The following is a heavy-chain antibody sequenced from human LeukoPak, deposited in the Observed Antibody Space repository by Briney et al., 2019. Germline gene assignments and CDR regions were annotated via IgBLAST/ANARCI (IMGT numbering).Heavy chain of an antibody. CDR3: ARDWDNVGWFDP. V-gene: IGHV3-23*01. CDR2: ISGSGGST. D-gene: IGHD1/OR15-1a*01. J-gene: IGHJ5*02. Sequence: PGGSLRLSCAASGFTFSSYAMSWVRQAPGKGLEWVSAISGSGGSTYYADSVKGRFTISRDNSKNTLYLQMNSLRAEDTAVYYCARDWDNVGWFDPWGQGTLVTVSS. CDR1: GFTFSSYA.